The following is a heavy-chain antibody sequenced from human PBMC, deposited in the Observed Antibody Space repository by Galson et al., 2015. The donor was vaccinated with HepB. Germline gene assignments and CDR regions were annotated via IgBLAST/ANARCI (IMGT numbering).Heavy chain of an antibody. CDR1: GYTFIYFH. D-gene: IGHD3-10*01. CDR3: ARDRGYYGSESDGGSLNL. V-gene: IGHV1-46*01. CDR2: IDPSGGGT. Sequence: SVKVSCKASGYTFIYFHVHWVRQAPGQGFEWMGIIDPSGGGTVYAQQFQGRVTMTRDTSTGTAYMELSSLTSEDTAVYFCARDRGYYGSESDGGSLNLWGQGTLVAVSS. J-gene: IGHJ3*01.